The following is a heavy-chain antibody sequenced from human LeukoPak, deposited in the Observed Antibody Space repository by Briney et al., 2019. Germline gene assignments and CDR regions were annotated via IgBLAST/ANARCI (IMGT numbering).Heavy chain of an antibody. Sequence: ASVKVSCKASGGTFSSYAFSWVRQAPGQGLEWMGGIIPIFGTANYAQKFQGRVTITADESTSTAYMELSSLRSEDTAVYYCARDLGGLLLSGEPNFDYWGQGTLVTISS. CDR3: ARDLGGLLLSGEPNFDY. CDR2: IIPIFGTA. D-gene: IGHD1-26*01. J-gene: IGHJ4*02. CDR1: GGTFSSYA. V-gene: IGHV1-69*13.